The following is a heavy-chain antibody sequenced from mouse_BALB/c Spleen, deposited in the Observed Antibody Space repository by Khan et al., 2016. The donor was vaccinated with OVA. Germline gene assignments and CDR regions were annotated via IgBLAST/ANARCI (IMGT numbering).Heavy chain of an antibody. V-gene: IGHV3-2*02. CDR3: ARTARIKY. CDR2: ISYSGST. D-gene: IGHD1-2*01. Sequence: VQLKQSGPGLVKPSQSLSLTCNVTGYSITSGYGWNWIRQFPGNKLEWMGYISYSGSTNNNPYIKSRISITRENSKNQFFRQLNSVTTEDTATYYCARTARIKYWGQGTTLTVSS. CDR1: GYSITSGYG. J-gene: IGHJ2*01.